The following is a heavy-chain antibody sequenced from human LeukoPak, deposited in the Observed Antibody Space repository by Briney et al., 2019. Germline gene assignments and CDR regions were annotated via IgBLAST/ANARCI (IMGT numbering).Heavy chain of an antibody. J-gene: IGHJ5*02. CDR1: GFTFSDYY. D-gene: IGHD3-22*01. CDR3: AKDMGGDPTYYYDSSGYYYNWFDP. V-gene: IGHV3-11*01. CDR2: ISSSGSTI. Sequence: PGGSLRLSCAASGFTFSDYYMSWIRQAPGKGLEWVSYISSSGSTIYYADSVKGRFTISRDNAKNSLYLQMNSLRAEDTALYYCAKDMGGDPTYYYDSSGYYYNWFDPWGQGTLVTVSS.